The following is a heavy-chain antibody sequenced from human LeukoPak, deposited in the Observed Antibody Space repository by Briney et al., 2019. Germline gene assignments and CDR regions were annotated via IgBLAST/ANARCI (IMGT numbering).Heavy chain of an antibody. CDR2: IIPIFGTA. CDR3: ANRLYCSNTRCRNFPFAY. D-gene: IGHD2-2*01. Sequence: SVKVSCKASGGTFSSYAINWVRQAPGQGLEWMGGIIPIFGTANYAQKFQDRVTITADESTSTAYMELSSLRSEDTAIYYWANRLYCSNTRCRNFPFAYWGQGTLVTVSS. CDR1: GGTFSSYA. V-gene: IGHV1-69*13. J-gene: IGHJ4*02.